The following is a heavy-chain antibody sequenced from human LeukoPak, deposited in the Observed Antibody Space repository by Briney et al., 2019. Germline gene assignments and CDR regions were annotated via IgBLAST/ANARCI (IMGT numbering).Heavy chain of an antibody. D-gene: IGHD3-10*01. CDR3: ARDSIWFGELRFDY. V-gene: IGHV3-48*02. J-gene: IGHJ4*02. Sequence: PGGSLRLSCEASGFTFSDYSMNWVRQAPRKGLEWISYISSSSSIIYNADPVKGRFTISRDNVKNSLYLQMNSLRDEDTAVYYCARDSIWFGELRFDYWGQGTLVTVSS. CDR1: GFTFSDYS. CDR2: ISSSSSII.